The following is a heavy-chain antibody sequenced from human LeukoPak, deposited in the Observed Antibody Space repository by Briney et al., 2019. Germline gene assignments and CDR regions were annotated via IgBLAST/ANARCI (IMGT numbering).Heavy chain of an antibody. CDR1: GGSFSGYY. CDR2: INHSGST. V-gene: IGHV4-34*01. J-gene: IGHJ4*02. D-gene: IGHD6-6*01. Sequence: SETLSLTCAVYGGSFSGYYWSWIRQPPGKGLEWIGEINHSGSTNYNPSLKSRVTISVDTSKNQFSLKLSSVTAADTAVYYCARGRVYSSSSAMDYWGQGTLVTVSS. CDR3: ARGRVYSSSSAMDY.